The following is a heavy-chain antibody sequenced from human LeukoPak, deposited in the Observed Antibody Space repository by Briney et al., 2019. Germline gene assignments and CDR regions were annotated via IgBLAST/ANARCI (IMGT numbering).Heavy chain of an antibody. D-gene: IGHD3-3*01. CDR3: AKLTTAARIYDFWSGYYFDY. CDR2: ISDSGVST. CDR1: GFTVSTNY. J-gene: IGHJ4*02. Sequence: GGSLRLSCAASGFTVSTNYMSWVRQAPGKGLEWVSAISDSGVSTYYADSVKGRFTISKDNSKNTLYLQMNSLRVEDTALYYCAKLTTAARIYDFWSGYYFDYWGQGTLVTVSS. V-gene: IGHV3-23*01.